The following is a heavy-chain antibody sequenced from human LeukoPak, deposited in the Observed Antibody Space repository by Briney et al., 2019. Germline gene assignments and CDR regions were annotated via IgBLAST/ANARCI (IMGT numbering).Heavy chain of an antibody. D-gene: IGHD1-1*01. CDR2: IYYSGST. CDR1: GGSISSYY. V-gene: IGHV4-59*01. Sequence: SETLSFTCTVSGGSISSYYWSWIRQPPGKGLEWIGYIYYSGSTNYNPSLKSRVTISVDTSKNQFSLKLSSVTAADTAVYYCSGNYYYYGMDVWGKGTTVTVSS. J-gene: IGHJ6*04. CDR3: SGNYYYYGMDV.